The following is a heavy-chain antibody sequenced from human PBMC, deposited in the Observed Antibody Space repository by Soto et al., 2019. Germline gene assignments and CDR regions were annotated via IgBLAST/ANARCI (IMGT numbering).Heavy chain of an antibody. Sequence: PGGSLRLSCAASGFTFSSYGMHWVRQAPGKGLEWVAVIWYDGSNKYYADSVKGRFTISRDNSKNTLYLQMNSLRAEDTAVYYCARAVGYYDILTGNTRGNWFDPWGQGTLVTVSS. CDR1: GFTFSSYG. J-gene: IGHJ5*02. V-gene: IGHV3-33*01. CDR2: IWYDGSNK. D-gene: IGHD3-9*01. CDR3: ARAVGYYDILTGNTRGNWFDP.